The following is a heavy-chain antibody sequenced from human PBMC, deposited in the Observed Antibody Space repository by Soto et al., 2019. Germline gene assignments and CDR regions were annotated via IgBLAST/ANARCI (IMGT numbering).Heavy chain of an antibody. D-gene: IGHD3-22*01. V-gene: IGHV1-2*02. CDR2: INPNSGGT. Sequence: GASVKVSCKASGYTFTGYYMHCVRQAPGQVLEWMGWINPNSGGTNYAQKFQGRVTMTRDTSISTAYMELSRLRSDDTAVYYCARATYYYDSSGYSKAFDIWGQGTMVTVSS. J-gene: IGHJ3*02. CDR3: ARATYYYDSSGYSKAFDI. CDR1: GYTFTGYY.